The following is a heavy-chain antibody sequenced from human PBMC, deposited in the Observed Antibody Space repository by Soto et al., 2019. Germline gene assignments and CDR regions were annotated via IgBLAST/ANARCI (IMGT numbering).Heavy chain of an antibody. D-gene: IGHD6-13*01. CDR2: IYYSGST. Sequence: SETLSLTCTVSGGSISSGGYYWSWIRQHPGKGLEWIGYIYYSGSTYYNPSLKSRVTISVDTSKNQFSLKLSSVTAADTAVYYCAKAGYSSSWYGGFNYYYGMDVWGQGTTVTVSS. CDR1: GGSISSGGYY. J-gene: IGHJ6*02. V-gene: IGHV4-31*03. CDR3: AKAGYSSSWYGGFNYYYGMDV.